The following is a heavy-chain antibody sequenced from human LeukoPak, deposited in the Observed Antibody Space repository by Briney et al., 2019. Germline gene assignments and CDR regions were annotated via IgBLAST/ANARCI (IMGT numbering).Heavy chain of an antibody. D-gene: IGHD3-22*01. CDR1: GESFSGYH. Sequence: SETLSLTCAVYGESFSGYHWSWIRQPPGKGLEWIGEINDSGSTNYNPSLKSRVTMSVDTSKNQFSLKLSSVTAADTAVYYCARANSYDSSGHYYEFDYWGQGTLVTVSS. J-gene: IGHJ4*02. V-gene: IGHV4-34*01. CDR2: INDSGST. CDR3: ARANSYDSSGHYYEFDY.